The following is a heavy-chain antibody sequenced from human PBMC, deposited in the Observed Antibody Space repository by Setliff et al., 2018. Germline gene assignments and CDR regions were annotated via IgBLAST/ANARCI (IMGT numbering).Heavy chain of an antibody. D-gene: IGHD5-18*01. CDR2: ISRGGNTI. V-gene: IGHV3-11*04. CDR1: GFTFSDYY. J-gene: IGHJ4*02. Sequence: GGSLRLSCAASGFTFSDYYMTWTQQAPGKGLEWVSYISRGGNTIYYADSVKGRFTISRDNAKNSLYLQMNSLRAEDTAVYYCARLSSLDSAMVTVDYWGQGTLVTVSS. CDR3: ARLSSLDSAMVTVDY.